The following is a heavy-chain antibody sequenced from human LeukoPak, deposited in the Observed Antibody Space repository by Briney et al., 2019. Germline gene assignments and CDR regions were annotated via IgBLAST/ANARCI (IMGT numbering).Heavy chain of an antibody. Sequence: PSETLSLTCTVSGGSIYSRSYYWGWVRQPPGRGLEWIGRIYNSWTTNYNPSLKSRVTISVDTSKNQFSLKLSSVTAADTAVYYCARLPHHTMVRGGAFDIWGQGTMVTVSS. CDR3: ARLPHHTMVRGGAFDI. J-gene: IGHJ3*02. V-gene: IGHV4-39*01. CDR1: GGSIYSRSYY. D-gene: IGHD3-10*01. CDR2: IYNSWTT.